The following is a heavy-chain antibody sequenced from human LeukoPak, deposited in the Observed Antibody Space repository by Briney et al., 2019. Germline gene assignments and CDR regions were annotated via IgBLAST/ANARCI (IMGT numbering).Heavy chain of an antibody. J-gene: IGHJ4*02. D-gene: IGHD3-22*01. Sequence: PSETLSPTCSVSGGSISSSSYYWGWIRQPPGKGLEWIGGIYYSGSTYYNPSLKSRVTISVDTSKNQFSLKLNSVTAADTAVYYCARKAPYYYDGSGPLGTYYFDYWGQGTLVTVSS. CDR3: ARKAPYYYDGSGPLGTYYFDY. CDR2: IYYSGST. CDR1: GGSISSSSYY. V-gene: IGHV4-39*07.